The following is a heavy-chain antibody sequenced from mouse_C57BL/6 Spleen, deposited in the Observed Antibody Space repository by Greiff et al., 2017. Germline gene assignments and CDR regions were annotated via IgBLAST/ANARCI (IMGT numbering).Heavy chain of an antibody. CDR3: ARGNSPYYFDY. CDR1: GYTFTSYT. D-gene: IGHD2-12*01. J-gene: IGHJ2*01. Sequence: VKLVESGAELARPGASVKMSCKASGYTFTSYTMHWVKQRPGQGLEWIGYINPSSGYTKYNQKFKDKATLTADKSSSTAYMQLSSLTSEDSAVYYCARGNSPYYFDYWGQGTTLTVSS. V-gene: IGHV1-4*01. CDR2: INPSSGYT.